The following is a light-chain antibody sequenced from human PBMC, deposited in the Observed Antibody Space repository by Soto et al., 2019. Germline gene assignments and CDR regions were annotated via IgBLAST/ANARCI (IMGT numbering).Light chain of an antibody. V-gene: IGKV1-33*01. J-gene: IGKJ4*01. Sequence: DIQMTQSPSSLSASVGDRVTITCQASQDISNYLNWYQQKPGKAPELLIYGASNLETEVPSRFSGSGSGTDFTFTISSLQPEDIATYYCQQYDNLLALTFGGGTKVEIK. CDR3: QQYDNLLALT. CDR1: QDISNY. CDR2: GAS.